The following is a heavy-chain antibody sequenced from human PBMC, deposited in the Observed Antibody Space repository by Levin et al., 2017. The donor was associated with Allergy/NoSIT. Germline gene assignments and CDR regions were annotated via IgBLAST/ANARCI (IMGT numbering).Heavy chain of an antibody. Sequence: GESLKISCKASGYTFTSYGISWVRQAPGQGLEWMGWISAYNGNTNYAQKLQGRVTMTTDTSTSTAYMELRSLRSDDTAVYYCARGVDFWSGYQLEDFDYWGQGTLVTVSS. V-gene: IGHV1-18*01. CDR1: GYTFTSYG. J-gene: IGHJ4*02. D-gene: IGHD3-3*01. CDR2: ISAYNGNT. CDR3: ARGVDFWSGYQLEDFDY.